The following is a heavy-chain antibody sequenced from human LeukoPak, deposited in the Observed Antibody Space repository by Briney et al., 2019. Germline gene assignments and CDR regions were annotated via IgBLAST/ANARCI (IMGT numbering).Heavy chain of an antibody. Sequence: GGSLRLSCAASGFTFSSYGMHWVRQAPSKGLEWVAVISCDGSNKYYADSVKGRFTISRDNSKNTLYLQMNSLRAGDTAVYYCAKAQDGDYVDYWGQGTLVTVSS. V-gene: IGHV3-30*18. CDR1: GFTFSSYG. CDR2: ISCDGSNK. D-gene: IGHD4-17*01. CDR3: AKAQDGDYVDY. J-gene: IGHJ4*02.